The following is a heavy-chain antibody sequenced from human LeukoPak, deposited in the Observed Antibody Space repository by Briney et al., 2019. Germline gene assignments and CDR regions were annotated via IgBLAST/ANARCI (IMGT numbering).Heavy chain of an antibody. Sequence: PGGSLRLSCAASGFTFSDYAIHWVRQAPGKGLEWVAFIRYDGSIKNYADSVKGRFTISRDNSKSMLYLQMNSLRAEDTAFYYCAKDKGNYYFDYWGQGTLVTASS. CDR2: IRYDGSIK. CDR3: AKDKGNYYFDY. D-gene: IGHD4-23*01. J-gene: IGHJ4*02. V-gene: IGHV3-30*02. CDR1: GFTFSDYA.